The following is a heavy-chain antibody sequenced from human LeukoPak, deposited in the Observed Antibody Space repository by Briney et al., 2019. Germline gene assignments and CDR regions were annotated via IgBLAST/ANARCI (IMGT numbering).Heavy chain of an antibody. V-gene: IGHV4-39*07. CDR1: GGSISSSSYY. D-gene: IGHD6-6*01. J-gene: IGHJ3*02. CDR3: ARDHGTYSSSPPRAFDI. CDR2: IYYSGST. Sequence: PSETLSLTCTVSGGSISSSSYYWGWIRQPPGKGLEWIGSIYYSGSTYYNPSLKSRVTISVDTSKNQFSLKLSSVTAADTAVYYCARDHGTYSSSPPRAFDIWGQGTMVTVSS.